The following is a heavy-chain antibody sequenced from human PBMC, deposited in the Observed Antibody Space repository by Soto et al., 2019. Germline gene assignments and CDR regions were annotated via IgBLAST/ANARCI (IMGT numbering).Heavy chain of an antibody. D-gene: IGHD6-19*01. V-gene: IGHV3-23*01. J-gene: IGHJ3*02. CDR1: GFTFSSYA. CDR2: ISGSGGST. Sequence: EVQLLESGGGFVQTWGSLRLSCAASGFTFSSYAMSWVRQAPGKGLEWVSAISGSGGSTYYADSVKGRFTISRDNSKNKLYLQMTSLRAEDTAVYYCAKDLYSSRWYDHLPDAFDIWGQGKMVTVSS. CDR3: AKDLYSSRWYDHLPDAFDI.